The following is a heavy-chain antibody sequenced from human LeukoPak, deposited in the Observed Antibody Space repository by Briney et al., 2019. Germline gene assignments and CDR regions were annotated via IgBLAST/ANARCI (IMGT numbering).Heavy chain of an antibody. CDR2: IYSGGST. Sequence: GGSLRLSCAASGFTVSSNYMSWVRQAPGKGLEWVSVIYSGGSTYYADSVKGRFTISRDNSKNTLYLQMNSLRAEDTAVYYCARGVVTTSFNYWGQETLVTVSS. CDR1: GFTVSSNY. D-gene: IGHD4-23*01. J-gene: IGHJ4*02. CDR3: ARGVVTTSFNY. V-gene: IGHV3-66*02.